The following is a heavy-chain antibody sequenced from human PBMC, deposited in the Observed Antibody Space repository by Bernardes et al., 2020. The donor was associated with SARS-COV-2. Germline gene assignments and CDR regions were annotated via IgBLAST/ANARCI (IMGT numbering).Heavy chain of an antibody. D-gene: IGHD6-19*01. CDR3: ARQRKYAKGTGWYPHYYLFDL. CDR1: GSSISSSSSY. J-gene: IGHJ2*01. Sequence: SETLSLTCSVSGSSISSSSSYWGWIRQPPGKGLEWIGSISDSGSTYYIPSLKSRVTISVDTTKTHLSLKLRSVTAADTAVYFCARQRKYAKGTGWYPHYYLFDLWIRGTLVTVSS. V-gene: IGHV4-39*01. CDR2: ISDSGST.